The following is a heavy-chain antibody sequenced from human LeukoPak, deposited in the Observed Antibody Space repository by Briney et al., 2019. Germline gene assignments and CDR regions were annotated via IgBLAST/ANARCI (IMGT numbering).Heavy chain of an antibody. CDR2: IYTSGST. J-gene: IGHJ5*02. CDR1: GGSISSGSYY. D-gene: IGHD6-19*01. V-gene: IGHV4-61*02. Sequence: SETLSLTCTVSGGSISSGSYYWSWIRQPAGKGLEWIRRIYTSGSTNYNPSLKSRVTISVDTSKNQSSLQLNSVTPEDTAVYYCARSGGEQWLGNWFDPWGQGTLVTVSS. CDR3: ARSGGEQWLGNWFDP.